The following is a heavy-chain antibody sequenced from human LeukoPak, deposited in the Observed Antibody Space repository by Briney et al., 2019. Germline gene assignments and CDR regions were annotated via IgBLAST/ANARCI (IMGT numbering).Heavy chain of an antibody. CDR2: IYHSGST. CDR3: AREGVGGNWFDP. Sequence: PSETLSLTCTVSCYSISSGYYWGWIRQPPGKGLEWIGSIYHSGSTYYNPSLKSRVTISVDTSKNQFSLKLSSVTAADTAVYYCAREGVGGNWFDPWGQGTLVTVSS. J-gene: IGHJ5*02. V-gene: IGHV4-38-2*02. CDR1: CYSISSGYY. D-gene: IGHD3-10*01.